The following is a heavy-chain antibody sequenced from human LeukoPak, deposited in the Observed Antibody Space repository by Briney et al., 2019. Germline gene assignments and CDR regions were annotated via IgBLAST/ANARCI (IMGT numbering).Heavy chain of an antibody. CDR1: GDSIRSSNYY. J-gene: IGHJ4*02. Sequence: SETLSLTCSVSGDSIRSSNYYWGWIRQPPGKGLEWIGSIYYSGSTYYNPSLNSRVTISVDTSKNQFSLKVGTVTAADTAVYYCARVGVVVVASIDYWGQGTLVTVSS. D-gene: IGHD2-15*01. CDR3: ARVGVVVVASIDY. CDR2: IYYSGST. V-gene: IGHV4-39*01.